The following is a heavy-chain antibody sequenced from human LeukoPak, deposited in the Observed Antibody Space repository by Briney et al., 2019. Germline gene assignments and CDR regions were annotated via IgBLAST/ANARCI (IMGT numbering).Heavy chain of an antibody. D-gene: IGHD3-3*02. J-gene: IGHJ3*02. CDR3: ARDYILPLETDNGDGFAI. Sequence: ASVKLSCKASGYTLRQYSISWVRQAPGKGFEWMGWVSPSHTTRVYAQEFKGRVTMTADTNTNTVSMELRSLRLDDTAVYFCARDYILPLETDNGDGFAIWGQGTVVTVSS. CDR1: GYTLRQYS. CDR2: VSPSHTTR. V-gene: IGHV1-18*01.